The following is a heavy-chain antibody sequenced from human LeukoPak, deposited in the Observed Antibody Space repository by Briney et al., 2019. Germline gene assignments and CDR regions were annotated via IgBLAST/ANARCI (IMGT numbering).Heavy chain of an antibody. Sequence: GASVKVSCKASGYTFTSYDINWVRQATGQGLEWMGWMNPNSGNTGYAQKFQGRVTMTRNTSISTAYMELSSLRSEDTAVYYCARGPPIVVVTAIETAWVKYWGQGTLVTVSS. CDR2: MNPNSGNT. V-gene: IGHV1-8*02. CDR3: ARGPPIVVVTAIETAWVKY. J-gene: IGHJ4*02. CDR1: GYTFTSYD. D-gene: IGHD2-21*02.